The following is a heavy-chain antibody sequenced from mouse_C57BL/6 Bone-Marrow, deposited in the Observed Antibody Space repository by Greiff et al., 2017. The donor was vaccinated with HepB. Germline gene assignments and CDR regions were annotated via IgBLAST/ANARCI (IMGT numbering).Heavy chain of an antibody. CDR2: IYYSGTI. V-gene: IGHV3-5*01. CDR1: GISITTGNYR. J-gene: IGHJ4*01. CDR3: ARDGGVVATNYYAMDY. Sequence: EVKLEESGPGLVKPSQTVFLTCTVTGISITTGNYRWSWIRQFPGNKLEWIGYIYYSGTITYNPSLTSRTTITRDTPKNQFFLEMNSLTAEDTATYYCARDGGVVATNYYAMDYWGQGTSVTVSS. D-gene: IGHD1-1*01.